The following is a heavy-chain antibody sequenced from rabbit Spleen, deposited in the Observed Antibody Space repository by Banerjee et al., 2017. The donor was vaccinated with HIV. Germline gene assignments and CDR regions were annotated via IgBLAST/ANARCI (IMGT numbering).Heavy chain of an antibody. D-gene: IGHD2-1*01. Sequence: QSLEESGGDLVKPGASLTLTCTASGFSFSSTYYICWVCQAPGTGPEWIGCIYPDGSGSTAYASWAKGRFTISKTSSTTVTLQMTSLTAADTATYFCARGSAAMTMVITGYYLNLWGPGTLVTVS. CDR1: GFSFSSTYY. CDR2: IYPDGSGST. J-gene: IGHJ4*01. CDR3: ARGSAAMTMVITGYYLNL. V-gene: IGHV1S40*01.